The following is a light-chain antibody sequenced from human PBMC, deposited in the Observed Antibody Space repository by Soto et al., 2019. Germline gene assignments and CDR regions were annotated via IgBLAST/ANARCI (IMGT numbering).Light chain of an antibody. CDR3: QQYDRSPKT. CDR1: QSVSSSY. Sequence: EIVLTQSPGTLSLSPVERATLSCRASQSVSSSYLAWYQQKPGQAPRLLIYGASSRATGIPDRFSGTGSGTDFTLTISRLEPEDFAVYYCQQYDRSPKTFGQGTKVDIK. V-gene: IGKV3-20*01. CDR2: GAS. J-gene: IGKJ1*01.